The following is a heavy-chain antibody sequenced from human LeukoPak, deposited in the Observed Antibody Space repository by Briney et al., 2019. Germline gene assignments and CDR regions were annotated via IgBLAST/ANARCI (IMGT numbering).Heavy chain of an antibody. Sequence: SETLSLTCTASGGSLSGYYWSWIRQPPGHGLEWIAYIHSGGNTNYNTSLRSRVTISVDTSKNQFSLEVSSLTAADTAIYYCTQRQGPMSGSYDYFDPWGQGILVTVSS. CDR2: IHSGGNT. D-gene: IGHD1-26*01. V-gene: IGHV4-4*09. CDR3: TQRQGPMSGSYDYFDP. CDR1: GGSLSGYY. J-gene: IGHJ5*02.